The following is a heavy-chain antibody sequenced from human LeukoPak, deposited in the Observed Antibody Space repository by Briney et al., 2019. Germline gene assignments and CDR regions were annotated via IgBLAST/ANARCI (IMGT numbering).Heavy chain of an antibody. Sequence: GGSLRLSCAASGFTFDDYAMHWVRQAPGKGLEWVSGISWNSGIIDYADSVKGRFTISRDNAKNSLYLQMNSLRAEDTALYYCAKDDRYSSGWSPLSFQHWGQGTLVTVSS. CDR3: AKDDRYSSGWSPLSFQH. CDR1: GFTFDDYA. V-gene: IGHV3-9*01. J-gene: IGHJ1*01. CDR2: ISWNSGII. D-gene: IGHD6-19*01.